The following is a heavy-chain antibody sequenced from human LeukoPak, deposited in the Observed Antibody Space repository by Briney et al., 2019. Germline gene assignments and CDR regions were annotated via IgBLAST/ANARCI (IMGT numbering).Heavy chain of an antibody. CDR3: ARGRGYSSSTSCHSLWFDP. J-gene: IGHJ5*02. CDR2: INPNSGGT. V-gene: IGHV1-2*02. CDR1: GYTFTGYY. Sequence: VGSVKVSCKASGYTFTGYYMHWLRQAPGQGLEWMGWINPNSGGTNYAQKFQGMVTMTRDTSISTAYMELSRLRSDDTAVYYCARGRGYSSSTSCHSLWFDPWGQGTLVTVSS. D-gene: IGHD2-2*02.